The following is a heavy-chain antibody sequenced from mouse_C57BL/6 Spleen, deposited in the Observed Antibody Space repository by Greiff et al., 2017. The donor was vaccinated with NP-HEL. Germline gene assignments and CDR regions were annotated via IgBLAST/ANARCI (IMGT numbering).Heavy chain of an antibody. CDR1: GYAFTNYL. CDR2: INPGSGGT. CDR3: ASPYYYGSSYNYAMDY. J-gene: IGHJ4*01. Sequence: VQVVESGAELVRPGTSVKVSCKASGYAFTNYLIEWVKQRPGQGLEWIGVINPGSGGTNYNEKFKGKATLTADKSSSTAYMQLSSLTSEDSAVYFCASPYYYGSSYNYAMDYWGKGTSVTVSS. V-gene: IGHV1-54*01. D-gene: IGHD1-1*01.